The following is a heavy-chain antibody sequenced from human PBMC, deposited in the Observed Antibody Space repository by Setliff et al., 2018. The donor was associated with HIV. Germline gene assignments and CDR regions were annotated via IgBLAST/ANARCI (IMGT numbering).Heavy chain of an antibody. CDR1: GYTFTGYY. D-gene: IGHD6-19*01. V-gene: IGHV1-2*02. CDR3: ARDVYSSGWYVSIHNWFDP. J-gene: IGHJ5*02. CDR2: INPNSGGT. Sequence: GASVKVSCKASGYTFTGYYMHWVRQAPGQGLEWMGWINPNSGGTNYAQKFQGRVTMTRDTSISTAYMELSRLRSDDTAVYYCARDVYSSGWYVSIHNWFDPWGQGTLVTVSS.